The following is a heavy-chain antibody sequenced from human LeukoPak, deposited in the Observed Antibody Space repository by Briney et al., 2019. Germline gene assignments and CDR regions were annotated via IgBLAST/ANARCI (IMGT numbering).Heavy chain of an antibody. J-gene: IGHJ3*02. CDR1: GFTFSSYW. CDR2: INSSGSST. Sequence: GGSLRLSCAASGFTFSSYWMHWVRQAPGKGLVWVSRINSSGSSTSYADSVKGRFTISRDNAKNTLYLQMNSLRAEDTAVYYCARDMPGRFAFDIWGQGTMVTVSS. V-gene: IGHV3-74*01. D-gene: IGHD2-15*01. CDR3: ARDMPGRFAFDI.